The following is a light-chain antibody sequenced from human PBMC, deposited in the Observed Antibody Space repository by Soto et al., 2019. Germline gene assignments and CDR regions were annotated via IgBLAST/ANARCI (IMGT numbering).Light chain of an antibody. Sequence: IQMTQSPSTLSASVGDRVTITCRASQRTSSYLAWYQQKPGKAPKLLIYAASNLEAGVPSRFRGSGSGTDFTFTISRLHPEDITTYYRQLYKNLRTFGQGTQLEIK. CDR2: AAS. V-gene: IGKV1-33*01. J-gene: IGKJ5*01. CDR1: QRTSSY. CDR3: QLYKNLRT.